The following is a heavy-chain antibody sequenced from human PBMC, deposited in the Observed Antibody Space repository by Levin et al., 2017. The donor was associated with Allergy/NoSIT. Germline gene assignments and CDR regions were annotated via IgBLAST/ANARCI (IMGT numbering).Heavy chain of an antibody. Sequence: RAGGSLRLSCAASGFTFSSYEMNWVRQAPGKGLEWVSYISSSGSTIYYADSVKGRFTISRDNAKNSLYLQMNSLRAEDTAVYYCARAGELDYGDSPGAFDSWGQGTMVTVSS. D-gene: IGHD4-17*01. CDR1: GFTFSSYE. J-gene: IGHJ3*02. CDR3: ARAGELDYGDSPGAFDS. CDR2: ISSSGSTI. V-gene: IGHV3-48*03.